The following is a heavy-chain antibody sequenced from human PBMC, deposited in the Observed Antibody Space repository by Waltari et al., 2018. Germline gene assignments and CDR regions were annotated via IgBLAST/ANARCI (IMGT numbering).Heavy chain of an antibody. V-gene: IGHV3-30-3*01. CDR1: GFTFSSYA. D-gene: IGHD3-10*01. CDR3: ARSGGSGSYYKFDY. J-gene: IGHJ4*02. Sequence: QVQLVESGGGVVQPGRSLRLSCAASGFTFSSYAMHWVRQAPGKGLEWVAVISYDGSNKYYADSVKGRFTISRDNSKNTLYLQMNSLRAEDTAVYYCARSGGSGSYYKFDYWGQGTLVTVSS. CDR2: ISYDGSNK.